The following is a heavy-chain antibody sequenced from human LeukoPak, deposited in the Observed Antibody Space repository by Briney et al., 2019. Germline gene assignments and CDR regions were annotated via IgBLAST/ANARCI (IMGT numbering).Heavy chain of an antibody. D-gene: IGHD2/OR15-2a*01. CDR2: ISGSGGST. V-gene: IGHV3-23*01. Sequence: GGSLRLSCAASGFTFSSYAMRWVRQAPWKGPEWVSAISGSGGSTYYADSVKGRFTISRDNSENTLYLQMNSLRAEDTAVYYCAKEVKRTTFGWGQGTLVTVSS. CDR3: AKEVKRTTFG. J-gene: IGHJ4*02. CDR1: GFTFSSYA.